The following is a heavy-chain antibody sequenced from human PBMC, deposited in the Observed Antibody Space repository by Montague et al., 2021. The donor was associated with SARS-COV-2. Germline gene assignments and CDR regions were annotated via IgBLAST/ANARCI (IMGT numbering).Heavy chain of an antibody. Sequence: SETLSLTCDVSGGSVSSDNWWTWVRLTPGKGLEWIGEIYHTGKIDYSPSFRGRLTISIDKTKNQFSLILRSVTAADTAVYYLTRRPRRASGGGLDVWGQGTTVT. V-gene: IGHV4-4*02. CDR2: IYHTGKI. D-gene: IGHD2-15*01. J-gene: IGHJ6*02. CDR1: GGSVSSDNW. CDR3: TRRPRRASGGGLDV.